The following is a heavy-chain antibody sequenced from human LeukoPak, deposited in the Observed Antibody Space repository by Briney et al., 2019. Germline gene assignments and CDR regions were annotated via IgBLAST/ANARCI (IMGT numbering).Heavy chain of an antibody. V-gene: IGHV4-59*08. CDR2: IYYSGNT. D-gene: IGHD6-13*01. Sequence: SETLSLTCTVSGGSISSYYWSWIRQPPGKGLEWIGYIYYSGNTNYNPSLKSRVTISVDTSKNQFSLKLSSVTAADTAVYYCARHRMIFIAAANDAFDIWGQGTMVTVSS. CDR3: ARHRMIFIAAANDAFDI. CDR1: GGSISSYY. J-gene: IGHJ3*02.